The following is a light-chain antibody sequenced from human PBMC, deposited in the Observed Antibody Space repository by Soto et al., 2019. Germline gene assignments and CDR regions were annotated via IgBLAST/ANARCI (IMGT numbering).Light chain of an antibody. V-gene: IGKV3-15*01. J-gene: IGKJ1*01. Sequence: ETVMTQSAATLSVSPGESTPLSCRASQSVSTNFAWYQQTPGQAPRLLIYGASTRATGIPDRFSGSGSGTDFTLTISSLQSEDFGIYYCQQYNNWPWTFGQGTKV. CDR1: QSVSTN. CDR3: QQYNNWPWT. CDR2: GAS.